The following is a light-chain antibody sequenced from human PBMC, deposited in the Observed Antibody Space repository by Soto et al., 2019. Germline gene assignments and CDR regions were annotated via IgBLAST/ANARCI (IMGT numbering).Light chain of an antibody. CDR1: QSISTW. J-gene: IGKJ2*01. CDR3: QQYNDSLPYT. V-gene: IGKV1-5*03. CDR2: KAS. Sequence: DIQLTQSPSPLSAPIGARVTITSRASQSISTWLAWYQQKPGTDPKLLIHKASTLEGGVASRFRGSRSGTEFTHTVSSLQRHDFATYYCQQYNDSLPYTFGQGTKLEIK.